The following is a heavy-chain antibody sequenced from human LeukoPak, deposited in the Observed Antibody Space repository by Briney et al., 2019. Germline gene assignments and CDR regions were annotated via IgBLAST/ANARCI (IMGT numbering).Heavy chain of an antibody. CDR2: ISAYNGYT. CDR3: ARDKAVTTERTQYFHH. J-gene: IGHJ1*01. Sequence: ASVTVSCKASGYTFRSYGISWVRQAPGQGLEWMGWISAYNGYTNYAQKFQFRVTMTTDTSTSTAYMELRGLTSDDTAVYYCARDKAVTTERTQYFHHWGQGTLVTVSS. CDR1: GYTFRSYG. D-gene: IGHD4-11*01. V-gene: IGHV1-18*01.